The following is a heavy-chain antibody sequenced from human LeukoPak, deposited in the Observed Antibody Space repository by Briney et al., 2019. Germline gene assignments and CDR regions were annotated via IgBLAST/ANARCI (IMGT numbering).Heavy chain of an antibody. CDR3: ATNRYFDY. D-gene: IGHD2-8*01. J-gene: IGHJ4*02. CDR1: GFIFSNYE. Sequence: GGSLRLSCAASGFIFSNYEMNWVRQAPGKGLEWVANIKQDGSDKYYVSSVKGRFTISRDNAKNSLYLQMNSLRAEDTAVYYCATNRYFDYWGQGTLVTVSS. V-gene: IGHV3-7*01. CDR2: IKQDGSDK.